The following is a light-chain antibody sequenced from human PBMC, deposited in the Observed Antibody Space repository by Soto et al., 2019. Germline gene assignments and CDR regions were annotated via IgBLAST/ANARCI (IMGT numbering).Light chain of an antibody. CDR3: SSYAGRNNFYV. CDR1: SSDVGGYNY. CDR2: EVS. Sequence: QSVLTQPPSASGSPGQSVTISCTGTSSDVGGYNYVSWYQQHPGKAPKLMIYEVSKRPSGVPDRFSGSKSGNTASLTVSGLQAEDEADYYCSSYAGRNNFYVFGTGTKATVL. V-gene: IGLV2-8*01. J-gene: IGLJ1*01.